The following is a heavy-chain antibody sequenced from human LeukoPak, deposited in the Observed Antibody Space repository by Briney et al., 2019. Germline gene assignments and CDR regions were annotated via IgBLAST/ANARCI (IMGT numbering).Heavy chain of an antibody. D-gene: IGHD4-17*01. J-gene: IGHJ4*02. Sequence: GGSLRLSCAASGFTFSSYSMNWVRQAPGEGLEWVSSISSSSSYISYADSVKGRFPISRDNAKNSLYLQMNSLRAEDTAVYYCARSTTATTPYYFDYWGQGTLVTVSS. V-gene: IGHV3-21*01. CDR3: ARSTTATTPYYFDY. CDR1: GFTFSSYS. CDR2: ISSSSSYI.